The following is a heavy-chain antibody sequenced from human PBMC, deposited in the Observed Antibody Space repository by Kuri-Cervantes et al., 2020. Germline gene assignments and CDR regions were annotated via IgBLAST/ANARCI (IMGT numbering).Heavy chain of an antibody. CDR2: IHHHGNT. V-gene: IGHV4-4*02. CDR3: ARAVIHDSSGWGLGY. CDR1: GGSISSTNW. D-gene: IGHD3-22*01. J-gene: IGHJ4*01. Sequence: SETLSLTCAVSGGSISSTNWWSWVRQPPGKGLEWIGEIHHHGNTNYNPSLKSRVSISIDKSKNQFSLKLSSVTAADTAVYYCARAVIHDSSGWGLGYWGHGTLVTVSS.